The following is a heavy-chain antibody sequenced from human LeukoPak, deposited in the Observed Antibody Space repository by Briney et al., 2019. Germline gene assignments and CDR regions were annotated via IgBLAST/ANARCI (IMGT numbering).Heavy chain of an antibody. V-gene: IGHV4-59*01. CDR3: ARDPTGAGWFDY. Sequence: SETLSLTCTVSGGSISSYYWSWIRQPPGKGLEWIGSIYYTGSTNYNPSLKSRVTISIDTSKKHFSLKLSSVSAADTAVHHCARDPTGAGWFDYWGQGTLVAVSS. CDR1: GGSISSYY. D-gene: IGHD6-13*01. J-gene: IGHJ5*01. CDR2: IYYTGST.